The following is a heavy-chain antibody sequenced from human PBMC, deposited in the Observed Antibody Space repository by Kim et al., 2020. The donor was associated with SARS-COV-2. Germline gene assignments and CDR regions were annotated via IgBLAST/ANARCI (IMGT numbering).Heavy chain of an antibody. J-gene: IGHJ4*02. CDR3: ARGAYTVALNF. V-gene: IGHV4-34*01. Sequence: TNNNPSLKSRVTISIDTSRHQFSLKLTSVTAADTAMYFCARGAYTVALNFWGQGSLVTVSS. D-gene: IGHD2-2*02. CDR2: T.